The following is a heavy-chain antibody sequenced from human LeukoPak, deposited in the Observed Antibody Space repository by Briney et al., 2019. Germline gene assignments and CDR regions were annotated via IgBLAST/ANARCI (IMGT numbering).Heavy chain of an antibody. CDR2: ISAYNGNT. Sequence: GASVKVSCKASGYTFTSYGISWVRQAPGQGLEWMGWISAYNGNTNYAQKLQGRVTMTTDTSTSTAYMELRSLRSDDTAVYYCATVSRSAIFGVVPFRGYYYGMDVWGQGTTVTVSS. CDR1: GYTFTSYG. V-gene: IGHV1-18*01. D-gene: IGHD3-3*01. J-gene: IGHJ6*02. CDR3: ATVSRSAIFGVVPFRGYYYGMDV.